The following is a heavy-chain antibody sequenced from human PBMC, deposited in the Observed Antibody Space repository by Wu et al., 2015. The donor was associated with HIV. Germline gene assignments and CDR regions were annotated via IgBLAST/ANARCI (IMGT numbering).Heavy chain of an antibody. D-gene: IGHD6-19*01. CDR3: ARVVEQWLVRNAFDI. CDR2: IIPIFGTA. CDR1: GGTFSSYA. Sequence: QVQLVQSGAEVKKPGSSVKVSCKASGGTFSSYAISWVRQAPGQGLEWMGGIIPIFGTANYAQKFQGRVTITTDESTSTAYMELSSLRSEDTAVYYCARVVEQWLVRNAFDIWGPRGQWSPSLQ. J-gene: IGHJ3*02. V-gene: IGHV1-69*05.